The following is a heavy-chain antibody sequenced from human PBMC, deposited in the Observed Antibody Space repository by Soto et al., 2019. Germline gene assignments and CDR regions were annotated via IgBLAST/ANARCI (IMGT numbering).Heavy chain of an antibody. CDR1: GYTFTSYY. Sequence: QVQLVQSGAEVKKPGASVKVSCKASGYTFTSYYMHWVRQAPGQGLEWMGIINPSGGSTSYAQKFQGRVTMTRDTSTSTVYMELSSLRSEDTAVYYCARMEGAYYYDSSGYSSSDYWGQGTLVTVSS. CDR3: ARMEGAYYYDSSGYSSSDY. V-gene: IGHV1-46*01. D-gene: IGHD3-22*01. J-gene: IGHJ4*02. CDR2: INPSGGST.